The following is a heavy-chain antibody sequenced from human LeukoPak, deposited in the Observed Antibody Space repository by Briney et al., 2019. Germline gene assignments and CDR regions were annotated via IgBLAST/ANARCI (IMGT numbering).Heavy chain of an antibody. Sequence: PSQTLSLTCTVSGDSISSSSYYWGWIRQPPGKGLEWIGNVYYSENTYYNPSLESRVTISVETSKNQFSLKLSSVTAADTAVYYCARGAPAVHWGQGTLVTVSS. CDR1: GDSISSSSYY. J-gene: IGHJ4*02. CDR2: VYYSENT. CDR3: ARGAPAVH. V-gene: IGHV4-39*01. D-gene: IGHD1-26*01.